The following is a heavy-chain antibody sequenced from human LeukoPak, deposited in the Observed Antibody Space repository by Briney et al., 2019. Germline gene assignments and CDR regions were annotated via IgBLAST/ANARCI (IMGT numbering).Heavy chain of an antibody. CDR2: ISHDGTNR. D-gene: IGHD2-2*01. CDR1: GFTFSRYT. CDR3: ARGDLVILPAAHQFDC. Sequence: GRSLTLSCAVSGFTFSRYTIHWVRQAPGRGPEWVASISHDGTNRFYADSVKGRFTISRDNSKNKLDLQMNSLTPEDTAVYYCARGDLVILPAAHQFDCWGQGTLVSVSS. J-gene: IGHJ4*02. V-gene: IGHV3-30*03.